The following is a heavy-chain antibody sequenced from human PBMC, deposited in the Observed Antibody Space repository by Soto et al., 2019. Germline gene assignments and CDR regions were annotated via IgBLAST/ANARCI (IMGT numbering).Heavy chain of an antibody. CDR1: GGTFSSYA. J-gene: IGHJ6*02. CDR3: ASHTGSSPEGRYYYGMDV. V-gene: IGHV1-69*12. Sequence: QVQLVQSGAEVKKPGSSVKVSCKASGGTFSSYAISWVRQAPGQGLEWMGGIIPIFGTADYAQTFQGRVTITADESTSTAYMELRSLRSEDTAVYYCASHTGSSPEGRYYYGMDVWGQGTTVTVSS. D-gene: IGHD1-26*01. CDR2: IIPIFGTA.